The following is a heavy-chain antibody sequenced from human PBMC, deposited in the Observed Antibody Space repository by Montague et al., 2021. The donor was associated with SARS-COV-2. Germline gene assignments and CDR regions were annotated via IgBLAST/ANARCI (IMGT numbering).Heavy chain of an antibody. CDR1: GGSINNYY. CDR3: ARREDYYGSGSYPN. D-gene: IGHD3-10*01. J-gene: IGHJ4*02. V-gene: IGHV4-39*01. CDR2: IYYSGST. Sequence: SETLSLTCTVSGGSINNYYWGWIRQPPGKGLEWIGSIYYSGSTYYNPSLKSRVTISVDTSKNQFSLKLSSVTAADTAVYYCARREDYYGSGSYPNWGQGTLVTVSS.